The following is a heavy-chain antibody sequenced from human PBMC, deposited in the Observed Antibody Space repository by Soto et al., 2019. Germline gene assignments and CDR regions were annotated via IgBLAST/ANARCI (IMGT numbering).Heavy chain of an antibody. CDR1: GFIFSDSP. D-gene: IGHD3-22*01. CDR2: IRSKVNSYGT. Sequence: GGSLRLSXVVSGFIFSDSPMHWVRQASGKGLEWVGRIRSKVNSYGTAYAASVKGRFTVSRDDSKNTAYLQMDGLKIEDTAMYYCARQWDYYDSSGRLDDWGQGTQVTVSS. V-gene: IGHV3-73*01. CDR3: ARQWDYYDSSGRLDD. J-gene: IGHJ4*02.